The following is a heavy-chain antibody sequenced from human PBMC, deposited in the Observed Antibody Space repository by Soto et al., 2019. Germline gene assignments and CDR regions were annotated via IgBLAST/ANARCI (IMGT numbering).Heavy chain of an antibody. D-gene: IGHD3-3*01. CDR3: TSITIFGVANNYYYYYGMDV. J-gene: IGHJ6*02. CDR1: GFTFGEYA. Sequence: GGSLRLSCTASGFTFGEYAMSWFRQAPGKGLEWVGFIRSKAYGGTTEYAASVKGRFTISRDDSKSIAYLQMNSLKTEDTAVYYCTSITIFGVANNYYYYYGMDVWGQGTTVTVSS. V-gene: IGHV3-49*03. CDR2: IRSKAYGGTT.